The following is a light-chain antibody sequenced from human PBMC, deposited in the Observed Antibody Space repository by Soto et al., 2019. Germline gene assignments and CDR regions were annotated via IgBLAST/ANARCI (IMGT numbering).Light chain of an antibody. Sequence: AIRMTQSPSSFSGSTGDRVTITCRSSQGISSYLAWYQQKPGKAPKLLIYAASTLQSGVPSRFSASGSGTDFTHTISCQQSKDYATNYCQQSHSYPSTFGQGTKVEIK. J-gene: IGKJ1*01. CDR3: QQSHSYPST. CDR2: AAS. V-gene: IGKV1-8*01. CDR1: QGISSY.